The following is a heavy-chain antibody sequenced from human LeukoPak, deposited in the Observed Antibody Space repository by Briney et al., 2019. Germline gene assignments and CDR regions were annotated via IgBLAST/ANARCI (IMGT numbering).Heavy chain of an antibody. CDR2: ISGSGGST. D-gene: IGHD2-15*01. CDR1: GFTFSSYA. J-gene: IGHJ5*02. CDR3: ANSRIVGRLFGFDP. Sequence: QPGASLRLSCAASGFTFSSYAMSWVRQAPGKGLEWVSAISGSGGSTYYADSVKGRFTISRDNSKNTLYLQMNSLRAEDTAVYYCANSRIVGRLFGFDPWGQGTLVTVSS. V-gene: IGHV3-23*01.